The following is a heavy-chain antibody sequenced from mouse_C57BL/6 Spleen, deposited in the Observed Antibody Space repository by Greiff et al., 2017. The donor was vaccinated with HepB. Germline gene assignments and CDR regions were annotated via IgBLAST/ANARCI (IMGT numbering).Heavy chain of an antibody. CDR2: ISSGSSTI. CDR3: ARGYYYGSSYSAWFAY. V-gene: IGHV5-17*01. CDR1: GFTFSDYG. J-gene: IGHJ3*01. D-gene: IGHD1-1*01. Sequence: EVQLVESGGGLVKPGGSLKLSCAASGFTFSDYGMHWVRQAPEKGLEWVAYISSGSSTIYYADTVKGRFTISRDNAKNTLFLQMTSLRSEDTAMYYCARGYYYGSSYSAWFAYWGQGTLVTVSA.